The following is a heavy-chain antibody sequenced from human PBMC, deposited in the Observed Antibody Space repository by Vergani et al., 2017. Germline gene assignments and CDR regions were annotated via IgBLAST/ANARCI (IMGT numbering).Heavy chain of an antibody. CDR1: GFTFSSYS. CDR2: ISSNSSYI. CDR3: ATGEGYCSGGSCYPGPLDY. V-gene: IGHV3-21*04. D-gene: IGHD2-15*01. Sequence: EVQLVESGGGLVKPGGSLRLSCAGSGFTFSSYSMNWVRQAPGKGLEWVSFISSNSSYIYYTDSVKGRFTLSRDNAKNSLYLQMNSLRAEDTAVYYCATGEGYCSGGSCYPGPLDYWGQGTLVTVSS. J-gene: IGHJ4*02.